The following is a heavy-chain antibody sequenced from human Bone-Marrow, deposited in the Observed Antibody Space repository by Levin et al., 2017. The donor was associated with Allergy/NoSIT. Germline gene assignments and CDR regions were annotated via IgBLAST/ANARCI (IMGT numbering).Heavy chain of an antibody. CDR2: IDPNSGGT. CDR1: GYIFTDYY. V-gene: IGHV1-2*02. CDR3: ARLVGAYYHDAGGRSHDYSYDTDV. Sequence: AASVKVSCKASGYIFTDYYMHWVRQAPGQGLEWMGWIDPNSGGTNYAQKFEGRVTMTRDTSISTAYMELSRLTSDDTAVYYGARLVGAYYHDAGGRSHDYSYDTDVWGQGTTVTVSS. J-gene: IGHJ6*02. D-gene: IGHD3-22*01.